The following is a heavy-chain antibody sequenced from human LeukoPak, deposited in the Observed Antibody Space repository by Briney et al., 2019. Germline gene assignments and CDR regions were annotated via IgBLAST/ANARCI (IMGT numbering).Heavy chain of an antibody. J-gene: IGHJ4*02. CDR1: GGSISSGGYS. CDR2: IYYSGST. V-gene: IGHV4-30-4*07. Sequence: SQTLSLTCAVSGGSISSGGYSWSWIRQPPGKGLEWIGYIYYSGSTNYNPSLKSRVTISVDTSKNQFSLKLSSVTAADTAVYYCARVDYDYVWGSCPQYYFDYWGQGTLVAVSS. CDR3: ARVDYDYVWGSCPQYYFDY. D-gene: IGHD3-16*01.